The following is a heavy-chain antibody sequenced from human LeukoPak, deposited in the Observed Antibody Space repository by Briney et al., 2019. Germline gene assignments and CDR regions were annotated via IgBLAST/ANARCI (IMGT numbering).Heavy chain of an antibody. CDR2: ITPEKTF. CDR1: GFSISDHF. D-gene: IGHD5-12*01. V-gene: IGHV3-69-1*02. J-gene: IGHJ4*02. CDR3: ARVPGGYDTLYDY. Sequence: GGSLRPSCAASGFSISDHFMSWVRQAPGKAPEWVSYITPEKTFHYIDSVKGRFTISRDNAKNSLYLQMNSLSAEDTAVYYCARVPGGYDTLYDYWGQGTLVTVSS.